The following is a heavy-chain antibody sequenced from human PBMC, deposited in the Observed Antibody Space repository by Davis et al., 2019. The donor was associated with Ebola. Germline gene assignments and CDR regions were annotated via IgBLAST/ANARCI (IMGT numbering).Heavy chain of an antibody. J-gene: IGHJ5*02. CDR2: ISSSSSYI. CDR3: ARANNNWNMFDP. Sequence: GESLKISCAASGFTFSSYAMSWVRQAPGKGLEWVSSISSSSSYIYYADSVKGRFTISRDNAKNSLYLQMNSLRAEDTAVYYCARANNNWNMFDPWGQGTLVTVSS. V-gene: IGHV3-21*01. D-gene: IGHD1/OR15-1a*01. CDR1: GFTFSSYA.